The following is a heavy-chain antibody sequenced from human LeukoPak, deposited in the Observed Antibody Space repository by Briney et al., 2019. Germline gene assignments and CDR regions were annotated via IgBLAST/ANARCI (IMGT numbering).Heavy chain of an antibody. Sequence: ASETLSLTCTVSGGSISSGGYYWSWIRQHPGKGLEWIGYIYYSGSTYYNPSLKSRVTISVDTSKNQFSLKLSPVTAADTAVYYCARSGYYYYYGMDVWGQGTTVTVSS. CDR3: ARSGYYYYYGMDV. J-gene: IGHJ6*02. CDR1: GGSISSGGYY. V-gene: IGHV4-31*03. D-gene: IGHD3-10*01. CDR2: IYYSGST.